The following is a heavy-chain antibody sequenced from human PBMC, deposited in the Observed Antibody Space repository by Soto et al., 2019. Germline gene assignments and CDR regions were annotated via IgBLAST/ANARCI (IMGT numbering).Heavy chain of an antibody. J-gene: IGHJ6*03. Sequence: GESLKISCKGSGYSFTSYWIGWVRQMPGKGLEWMGIIYPGDSDTRYSPSFQGQVTISADKSISTAYLQWSSLKASDTAMYYCARYTRKNYYGSGSPYYYYMDVWGKGTTVTVSS. V-gene: IGHV5-51*01. CDR1: GYSFTSYW. D-gene: IGHD3-10*01. CDR3: ARYTRKNYYGSGSPYYYYMDV. CDR2: IYPGDSDT.